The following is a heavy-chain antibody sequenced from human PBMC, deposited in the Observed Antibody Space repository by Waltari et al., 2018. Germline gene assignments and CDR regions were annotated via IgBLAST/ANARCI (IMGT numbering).Heavy chain of an antibody. CDR3: VHLHDPNWFDP. Sequence: QVQPVQSGAEVKKPGSSVTVSCKASGGTFSSYAISWMRQAPGQGREWMGGIIPIFGTANYAQKFQGRVTITTDESTSTAYMELSSLRSEDTAVYYCVHLHDPNWFDPWGQGTLVTVSS. V-gene: IGHV1-69*05. D-gene: IGHD1-1*01. CDR1: GGTFSSYA. J-gene: IGHJ5*02. CDR2: IIPIFGTA.